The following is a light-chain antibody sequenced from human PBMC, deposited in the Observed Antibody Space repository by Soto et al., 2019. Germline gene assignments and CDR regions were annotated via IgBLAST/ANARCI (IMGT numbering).Light chain of an antibody. V-gene: IGKV1-39*01. Sequence: DIQMTQSPSSLSASVGDRVSITCRASQSITNYLNWYQQKPGKAPKLLIYGASTLQSGVPSRFSGSGSGTDFTLTISSLQPEDFVTYYCQQSYNTPQTFGQGTKVEIK. CDR3: QQSYNTPQT. CDR1: QSITNY. CDR2: GAS. J-gene: IGKJ1*01.